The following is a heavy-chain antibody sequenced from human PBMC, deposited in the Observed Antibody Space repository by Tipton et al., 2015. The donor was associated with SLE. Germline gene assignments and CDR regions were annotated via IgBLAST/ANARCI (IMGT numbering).Heavy chain of an antibody. Sequence: SLRLSCAASGFTFSSYSMNWVRQAPGKGLEWVSYISSGSSTIYFADSVRGRFTISRDNDKNSLYLQMNSLRAEDTAVYYCAKGQWLDYFDYWGQGTLVTVSS. J-gene: IGHJ4*02. CDR3: AKGQWLDYFDY. CDR2: ISSGSSTI. V-gene: IGHV3-48*01. CDR1: GFTFSSYS. D-gene: IGHD6-19*01.